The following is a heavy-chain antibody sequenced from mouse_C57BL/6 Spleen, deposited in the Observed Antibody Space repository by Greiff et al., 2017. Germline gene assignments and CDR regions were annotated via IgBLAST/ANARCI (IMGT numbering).Heavy chain of an antibody. CDR3: ARHGGNYGDWFAY. CDR1: GFTFSSSG. V-gene: IGHV5-6*02. D-gene: IGHD2-1*01. J-gene: IGHJ3*01. CDR2: ISSGGSYT. Sequence: EVKLVESGGDLVKPGGSLKLSCAASGFTFSSSGMSWVRQTPDKRLEWVATISSGGSYTYYPDSVKGRFTISRDNAKNTLYLQMSSLKSEDTAMYYCARHGGNYGDWFAYWGQGTLVTVSA.